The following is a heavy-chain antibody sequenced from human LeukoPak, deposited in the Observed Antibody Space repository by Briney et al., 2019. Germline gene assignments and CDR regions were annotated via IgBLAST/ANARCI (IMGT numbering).Heavy chain of an antibody. Sequence: PGGSLRLFCAASGFTFSDYGMHWVRQPPGKGLEWVAVISYDGSNKYYADSVKGRFTIHRDNSESTLYLQMNTLRAEDTAVYYCAKDGHIHRYSYHYYMDVWGKGTTVTVSS. CDR2: ISYDGSNK. CDR1: GFTFSDYG. D-gene: IGHD2-21*01. J-gene: IGHJ6*03. V-gene: IGHV3-30*18. CDR3: AKDGHIHRYSYHYYMDV.